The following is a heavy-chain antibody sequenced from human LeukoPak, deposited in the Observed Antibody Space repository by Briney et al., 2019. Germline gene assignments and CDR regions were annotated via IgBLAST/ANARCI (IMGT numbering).Heavy chain of an antibody. CDR1: GGSISSGDYY. CDR2: IYYSGST. D-gene: IGHD2-21*02. Sequence: SETLSLTCTVSGGSISSGDYYWSWIRQPPGKGLEWIGYIYYSGSTYYNPSLKSRVTISVDTSKNQFSLKLSSVTAADTAVYYCARVYCGGDCYSKYLDLWGRGTLVTVSS. CDR3: ARVYCGGDCYSKYLDL. J-gene: IGHJ2*01. V-gene: IGHV4-30-4*01.